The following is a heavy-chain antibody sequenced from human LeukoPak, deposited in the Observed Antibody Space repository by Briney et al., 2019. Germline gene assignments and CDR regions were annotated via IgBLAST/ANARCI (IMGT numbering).Heavy chain of an antibody. V-gene: IGHV3-23*01. D-gene: IGHD6-13*01. CDR3: AKCRSESVSAAVNY. CDR1: GFTVSSNY. J-gene: IGHJ4*02. CDR2: ISGSGGST. Sequence: GGSLRLSCAASGFTVSSNYMSWVRQAPEKGLEWVSAISGSGGSTYYADSVKGRFTISRDNSKNTLYLQMSSLRAEDTALYYCAKCRSESVSAAVNYWGQGTLVTVSS.